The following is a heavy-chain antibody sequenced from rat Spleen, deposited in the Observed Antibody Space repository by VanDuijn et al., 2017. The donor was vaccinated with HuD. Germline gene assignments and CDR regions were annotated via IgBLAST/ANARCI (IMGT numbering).Heavy chain of an antibody. V-gene: IGHV3-1*01. D-gene: IGHD1-3*01. CDR3: AKTTVAYYFIMDA. CDR2: ISDSGST. CDR1: GYSITSNY. Sequence: EVQLQESGPGLVKPSQSLSLTCSVTGYSITSNYWGWIRKFPGNKMEWIGHISDSGSTSYNPSLKIRISITRDTSKNQFFLQLNSVTTEDTATYYCAKTTVAYYFIMDAWGQGASVTVSS. J-gene: IGHJ4*01.